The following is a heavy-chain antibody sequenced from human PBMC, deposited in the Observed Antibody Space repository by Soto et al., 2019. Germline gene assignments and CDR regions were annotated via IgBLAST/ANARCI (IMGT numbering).Heavy chain of an antibody. Sequence: QVQLVQSGAEVKKPGASVKVSCKASGYTFTSYGISWVRQAPGQGLEWMGWISAYNGNTNYAQKLQGRVTMTTDTSTSTAYMELRSLRSDDTAVYYCARDNNLGYSSGWHLYYYSYGMDVWGQGTTVTVSS. J-gene: IGHJ6*02. CDR3: ARDNNLGYSSGWHLYYYSYGMDV. CDR2: ISAYNGNT. V-gene: IGHV1-18*04. CDR1: GYTFTSYG. D-gene: IGHD6-19*01.